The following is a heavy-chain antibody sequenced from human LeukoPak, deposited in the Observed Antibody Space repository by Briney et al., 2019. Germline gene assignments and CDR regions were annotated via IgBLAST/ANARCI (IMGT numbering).Heavy chain of an antibody. CDR1: GGSISSGGYS. D-gene: IGHD3-10*01. J-gene: IGHJ4*02. CDR3: ASSQIGVRGVILFDY. V-gene: IGHV4-30-2*02. Sequence: PSQTLSLTCTVSGGSISSGGYSWSWIRQPPGKGLEWIGNIHHSGGTNYNPSLKSRVTISVDTSKNQFSLKLSSVTAADTAVYYCASSQIGVRGVILFDYWGQGTLVTVSS. CDR2: IHHSGGT.